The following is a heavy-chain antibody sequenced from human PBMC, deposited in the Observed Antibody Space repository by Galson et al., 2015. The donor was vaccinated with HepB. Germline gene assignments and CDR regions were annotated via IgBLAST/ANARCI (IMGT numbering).Heavy chain of an antibody. D-gene: IGHD3-22*01. CDR2: ISAYNGNT. CDR1: GYTFTSYG. CDR3: AREGPLGYYYDSSGYYPDY. V-gene: IGHV1-18*01. Sequence: SVKVSCKASGYTFTSYGISWVRQAPGQGLEWMGWISAYNGNTNCAQKLQGRVTMTTDTSTSTAYMELRSLRSDDTAVYYCAREGPLGYYYDSSGYYPDYWGQGTLVTVSS. J-gene: IGHJ4*02.